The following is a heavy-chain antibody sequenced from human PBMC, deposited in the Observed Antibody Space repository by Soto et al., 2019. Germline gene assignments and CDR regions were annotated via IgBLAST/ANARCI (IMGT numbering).Heavy chain of an antibody. V-gene: IGHV1-8*01. CDR3: AGGGETYYYFWSGYFGNYYYYGMDV. D-gene: IGHD3-3*01. CDR2: MNPNSGNT. CDR1: GYTFTSYD. J-gene: IGHJ6*02. Sequence: QVQLVQSGAEVKKPGASVKVSCKASGYTFTSYDINWVRQATGQGLEWMGWMNPNSGNTGYAQKFQGRVTMTRNTSISTAYMELGSLRSEDTAVYYCAGGGETYYYFWSGYFGNYYYYGMDVWGQGTTVTVSS.